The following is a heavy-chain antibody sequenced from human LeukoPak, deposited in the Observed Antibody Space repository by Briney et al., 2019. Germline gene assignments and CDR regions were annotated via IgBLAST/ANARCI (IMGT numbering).Heavy chain of an antibody. CDR1: GFTFSSYA. Sequence: GGSLRLSCAASGFTFSSYAMSWVRQAPGKGLEWVSAIRGSGDNTYHADSVKGRFTISRDNSKNTLYLQMNSLRAEDTAVYYCAKDRQYSGSYFSWSFDYWGQGTLVTVSS. D-gene: IGHD1-26*01. V-gene: IGHV3-23*01. J-gene: IGHJ4*02. CDR3: AKDRQYSGSYFSWSFDY. CDR2: IRGSGDNT.